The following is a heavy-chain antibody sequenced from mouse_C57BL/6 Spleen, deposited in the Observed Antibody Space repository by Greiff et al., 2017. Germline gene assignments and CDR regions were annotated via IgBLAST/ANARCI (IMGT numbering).Heavy chain of an antibody. J-gene: IGHJ2*01. CDR1: GFTFSSYA. CDR3: ARDGGDYYGSSYGY. V-gene: IGHV5-4*01. Sequence: DVMLVESGGGLVKPGGSLKLSCAASGFTFSSYAMSWVRRTPEKRLEWVATISDGGSYTYYPDNVKGRFTISRDNAKNNLYLQMSHLKSEDTAMYYCARDGGDYYGSSYGYWGQGTTLTVSS. D-gene: IGHD1-1*01. CDR2: ISDGGSYT.